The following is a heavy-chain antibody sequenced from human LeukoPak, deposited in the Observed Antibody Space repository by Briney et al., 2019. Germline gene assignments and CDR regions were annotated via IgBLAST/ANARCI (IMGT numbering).Heavy chain of an antibody. Sequence: PGGSLRLSCAASGFTFSSYDMSWVRQAPGKGLEWVSGLSSSGTSTYYVDSVKGRFTISRDNSKNTLYLQMNSLRAEDTAVYYCAKGEVVVVVATIDYWGQGTLVTVSS. CDR3: AKGEVVVVVATIDY. CDR1: GFTFSSYD. V-gene: IGHV3-23*01. D-gene: IGHD2-15*01. CDR2: LSSSGTST. J-gene: IGHJ4*02.